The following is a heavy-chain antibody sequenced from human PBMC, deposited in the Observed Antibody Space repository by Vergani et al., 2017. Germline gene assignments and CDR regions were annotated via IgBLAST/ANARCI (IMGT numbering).Heavy chain of an antibody. D-gene: IGHD2-15*01. V-gene: IGHV4-4*03. J-gene: IGHJ3*02. CDR3: ARDPKSYCSGGSCFSVWGAFEI. Sequence: QVQLQESGPGLVKPPGTLSLTCAVSGDSFRSNKWWTWVRQSPGKTLEWIGVISHSGSTNYHPSLKGRVTLSLDTSKTQFSLRMSSVTAADTAVYYCARDPKSYCSGGSCFSVWGAFEIWGRGTTVTVSS. CDR2: ISHSGST. CDR1: GDSFRSNKW.